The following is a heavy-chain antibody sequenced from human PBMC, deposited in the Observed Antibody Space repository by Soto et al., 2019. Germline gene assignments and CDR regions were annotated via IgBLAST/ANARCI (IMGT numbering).Heavy chain of an antibody. CDR3: ARGSAAAGLHYYYYYGMDV. V-gene: IGHV1-46*01. D-gene: IGHD6-13*01. Sequence: KVDWKGFGYSFRSYYMRWLLQKNGQGLEWMGIINPSGGSTSYAQKFQGRVTMTRDTSTSTVYMELSSLRSEDTAVYYCARGSAAAGLHYYYYYGMDVWGQGTAVTVSS. CDR1: GYSFRSYY. CDR2: INPSGGST. J-gene: IGHJ6*02.